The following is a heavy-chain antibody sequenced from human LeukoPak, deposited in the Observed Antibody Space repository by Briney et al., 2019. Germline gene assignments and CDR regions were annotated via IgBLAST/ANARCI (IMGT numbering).Heavy chain of an antibody. J-gene: IGHJ4*02. CDR2: INSDGSST. CDR1: GFTFSNYW. Sequence: PGGSLRLSCAASGFTFSNYWMHWVRQAPGKGLVWVSRINSDGSSTSYADSVKGRFTISRDNAKNTLYLQMNSLRAEDTAVYYCARATSSGWYVNTVDWGQGTLVTVSS. CDR3: ARATSSGWYVNTVD. D-gene: IGHD6-19*01. V-gene: IGHV3-74*01.